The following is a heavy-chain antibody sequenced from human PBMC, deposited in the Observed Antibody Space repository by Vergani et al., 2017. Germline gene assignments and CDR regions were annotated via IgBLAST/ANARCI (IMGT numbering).Heavy chain of an antibody. J-gene: IGHJ4*02. Sequence: EVQLVESGGGLVKPGGSLRLSCAASGFTFSSYAMSWVRQAPGKGLEWVSAISGSGGSTYYADSVKGRFTISRDNSKNTLYLQMNSLRAEDTAVYYCAKASLPSWFGLTSSDYWGQGTLVTVSS. CDR3: AKASLPSWFGLTSSDY. D-gene: IGHD3-10*01. V-gene: IGHV3-23*04. CDR1: GFTFSSYA. CDR2: ISGSGGST.